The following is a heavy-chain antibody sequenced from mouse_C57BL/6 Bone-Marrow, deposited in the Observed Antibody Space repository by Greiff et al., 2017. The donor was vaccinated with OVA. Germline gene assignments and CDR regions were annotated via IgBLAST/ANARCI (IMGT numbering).Heavy chain of an antibody. V-gene: IGHV1-82*01. CDR1: GYAFSSSW. J-gene: IGHJ1*03. D-gene: IGHD2-2*01. CDR2: IYPGDGDP. CDR3: ARLWLTSYWYFDV. Sequence: VQLQQSGPELVKPGASVKISCKASGYAFSSSWLNWVKQRPGKGLEWIGRIYPGDGDPNYNGKFKGKATLNADKSSSTAYMQLSSLTSEDSAVYFGARLWLTSYWYFDVWGTGTTVTVSS.